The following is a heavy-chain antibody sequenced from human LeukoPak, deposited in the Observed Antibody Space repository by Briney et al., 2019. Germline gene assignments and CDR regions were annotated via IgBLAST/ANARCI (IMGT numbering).Heavy chain of an antibody. J-gene: IGHJ4*02. D-gene: IGHD4-23*01. CDR2: IYHSGST. CDR3: ASDWGGNSMYEY. CDR1: GYSISSGYY. Sequence: PSETLSLTCTVSGYSISSGYYWGWIRQPPGKGLEWIGSIYHSGSTYYNPSLKSRVTISVDTSKNQFSLKLSSVTAADTAVYYCASDWGGNSMYEYWGQGILVTVSS. V-gene: IGHV4-38-2*02.